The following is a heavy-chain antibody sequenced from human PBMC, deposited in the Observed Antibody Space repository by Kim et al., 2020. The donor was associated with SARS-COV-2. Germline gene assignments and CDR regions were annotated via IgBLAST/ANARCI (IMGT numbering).Heavy chain of an antibody. D-gene: IGHD3-22*01. CDR1: GGSISSGGYY. Sequence: SETLSLTCTVSGGSISSGGYYWSWIRQHPGQGLEWIGSIYYSGSTYYNPSLKSRVTISVDTSKNQFSLKLSSVTAADAAVYYCARAGITMIVVVNAFDVWGQGTMVTVSS. V-gene: IGHV4-31*03. CDR3: ARAGITMIVVVNAFDV. J-gene: IGHJ3*01. CDR2: IYYSGST.